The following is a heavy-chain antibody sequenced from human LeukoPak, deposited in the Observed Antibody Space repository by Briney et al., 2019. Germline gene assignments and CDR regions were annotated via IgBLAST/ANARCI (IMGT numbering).Heavy chain of an antibody. J-gene: IGHJ4*02. D-gene: IGHD3-9*01. V-gene: IGHV3-53*01. CDR2: IYSGGST. Sequence: GGSLRLSCAASGFTVSSNYMSWVRQAPGKGLEWVSVIYSGGSTYYADSVKGRFTISRDKSKNTLYLQMNSLRAEDTAVYYCARAYYTLTGLDYWGQGTLVTVSS. CDR1: GFTVSSNY. CDR3: ARAYYTLTGLDY.